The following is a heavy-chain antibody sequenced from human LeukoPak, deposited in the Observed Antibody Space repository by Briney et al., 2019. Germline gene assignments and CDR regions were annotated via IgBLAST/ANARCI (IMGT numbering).Heavy chain of an antibody. CDR1: GFTLSDYY. J-gene: IGHJ4*02. Sequence: PGGSLRLSCAASGFTLSDYYMTWIRQAPGKGLECISYIGNGGSNIMLYADSVKGRFTVFRDYAKNSLYLQMNSLRAEDTAVYYCARDKSNKGHDCWGQETLVTVSS. V-gene: IGHV3-11*01. CDR2: IGNGGSNIM. CDR3: ARDKSNKGHDC.